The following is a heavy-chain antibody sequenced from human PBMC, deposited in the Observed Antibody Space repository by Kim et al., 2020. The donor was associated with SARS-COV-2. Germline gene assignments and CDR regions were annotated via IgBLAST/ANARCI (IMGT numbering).Heavy chain of an antibody. V-gene: IGHV4-4*02. CDR2: IYHSGST. CDR1: GGSISSSNW. CDR3: ARDYVERGWFDP. Sequence: SETLSLTCAVSGGSISSSNWWSWVRQPPGKGLEWIGEIYHSGSTNYNPSLNSRVTISVDKSKNQFSLKLSSVTAADTAVYYCARDYVERGWFDPWGQGTLVTVSS. D-gene: IGHD1-1*01. J-gene: IGHJ5*02.